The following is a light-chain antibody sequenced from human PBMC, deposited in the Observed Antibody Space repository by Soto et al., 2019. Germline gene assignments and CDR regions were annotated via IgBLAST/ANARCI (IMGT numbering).Light chain of an antibody. Sequence: IPMTQSPSTLSASVGDRVSITCRASQTIFSWLAWYQQRPGKAPSLLIYKASSLESGVPSRYSGSGSGTEFTLTISGLQPDDFATYYCQQYNSYPYSFGQGTKLEI. CDR2: KAS. J-gene: IGKJ2*03. V-gene: IGKV1-5*03. CDR3: QQYNSYPYS. CDR1: QTIFSW.